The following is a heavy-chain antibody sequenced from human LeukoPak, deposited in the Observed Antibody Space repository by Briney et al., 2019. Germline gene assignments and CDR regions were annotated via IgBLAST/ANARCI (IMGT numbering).Heavy chain of an antibody. CDR2: VSGSGGST. Sequence: GGSLRLSCAASAFTFRSYAMIWVRQAPGKGLEWVSTVSGSGGSTYYADSVKGRFTISRDNSNNTPYLQMNSLRAEDTAVYYCAKGAASRGYTYVANWGQGTLVSVSS. CDR3: AKGAASRGYTYVAN. J-gene: IGHJ4*02. D-gene: IGHD5-18*01. V-gene: IGHV3-23*01. CDR1: AFTFRSYA.